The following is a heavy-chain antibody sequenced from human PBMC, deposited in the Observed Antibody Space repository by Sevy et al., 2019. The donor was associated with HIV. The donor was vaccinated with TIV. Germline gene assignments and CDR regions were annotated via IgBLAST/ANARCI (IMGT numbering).Heavy chain of an antibody. CDR1: GFTFSSYE. J-gene: IGHJ4*02. CDR2: ISSSGSTI. Sequence: GGSLRLSCAASGFTFSSYEMNWVRQAPGKGLEWVSYISSSGSTIYYADSVKGRFTISRDNAKNSLYLQMNSLRAEDTVVYYCAREGITIFGVAPYDFDYWGQGTLVTVSS. CDR3: AREGITIFGVAPYDFDY. V-gene: IGHV3-48*03. D-gene: IGHD3-3*01.